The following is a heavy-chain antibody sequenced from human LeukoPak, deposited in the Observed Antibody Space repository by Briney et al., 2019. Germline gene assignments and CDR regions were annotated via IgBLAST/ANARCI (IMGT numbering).Heavy chain of an antibody. CDR3: ARDARLIDY. CDR2: INHSGST. D-gene: IGHD4/OR15-4a*01. Sequence: SETLSLTRAVYGGSFSGYYWSWIRQPPGKGLEWIGEINHSGSTNYNPSLKSRVTISVDTSKNQFSLKLSSVTAADTAVYYCARDARLIDYWGQGTLVTVSS. V-gene: IGHV4-34*01. J-gene: IGHJ4*02. CDR1: GGSFSGYY.